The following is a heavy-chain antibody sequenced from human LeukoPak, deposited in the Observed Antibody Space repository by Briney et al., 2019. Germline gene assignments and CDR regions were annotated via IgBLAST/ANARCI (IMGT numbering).Heavy chain of an antibody. J-gene: IGHJ5*02. CDR1: GDSISSSSSYH. CDR3: AKGGTGSSPVRWFDP. Sequence: SETLSLTCTVSGDSISSSSSYHWDWIRQPPGKGLEWIGSISYSGGTYYNPSLKSRVTMSVDMSKNQFSLKLTSVTAADTAVYYCAKGGTGSSPVRWFDPWGQGSLVTVSS. D-gene: IGHD1-26*01. V-gene: IGHV4-39*01. CDR2: ISYSGGT.